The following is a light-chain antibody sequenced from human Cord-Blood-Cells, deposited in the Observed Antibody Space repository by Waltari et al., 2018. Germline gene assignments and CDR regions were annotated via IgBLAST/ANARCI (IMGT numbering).Light chain of an antibody. J-gene: IGLJ3*02. CDR1: SLRSHN. Sequence: SSELTQDPAVSVALGQTVRITCQGDSLRSHNPSWYQQKPGQAPVLVIYGKNNRPSGIPDRFSGSSSGNTASLTITGAQAEDEADYYCNSRDSSGNHLLVFGGGTKLTVL. V-gene: IGLV3-19*01. CDR2: GKN. CDR3: NSRDSSGNHLLV.